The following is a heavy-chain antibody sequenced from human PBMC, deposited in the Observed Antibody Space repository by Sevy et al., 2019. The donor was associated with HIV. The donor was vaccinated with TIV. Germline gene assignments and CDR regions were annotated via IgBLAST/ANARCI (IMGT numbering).Heavy chain of an antibody. CDR1: GFSSSTYG. D-gene: IGHD2-21*01. Sequence: GGSLRLSCAASGFSSSTYGMHWVPQAPGKGLEWVAYIQYDGRNKDYADSVKGRFTISRDNSKNTLDLQMNSLRVEDTAVYYCVKEGGGEGGDHWGQGTLVTVSS. J-gene: IGHJ4*02. CDR2: IQYDGRNK. CDR3: VKEGGGEGGDH. V-gene: IGHV3-30*02.